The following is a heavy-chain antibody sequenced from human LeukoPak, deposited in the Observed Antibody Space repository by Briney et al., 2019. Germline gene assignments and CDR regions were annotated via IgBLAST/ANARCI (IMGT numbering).Heavy chain of an antibody. Sequence: GGSLTLSCATSGFTFSDAWMSWVRQAPGKGLEWVGRIQSKTDGGPPDYAAPVKGRFTISRDDSKNTLYLQMNSLKAGDTAVYYCTTDRGALTNWGQGTLVTVSS. CDR1: GFTFSDAW. CDR2: IQSKTDGGPP. CDR3: TTDRGALTN. D-gene: IGHD3-10*01. V-gene: IGHV3-15*01. J-gene: IGHJ4*02.